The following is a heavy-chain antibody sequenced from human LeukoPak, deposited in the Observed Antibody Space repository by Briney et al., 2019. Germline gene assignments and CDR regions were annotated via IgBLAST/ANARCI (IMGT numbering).Heavy chain of an antibody. CDR2: IKLDGSEK. CDR3: ARDQYDTWSRRGNFDS. V-gene: IGHV3-7*03. CDR1: GFTFGKYW. J-gene: IGHJ4*02. Sequence: GGSLRLSCVASGFTFGKYWMSWVRQAPGKGLEWVANIKLDGSEKNYVDSVKGRFTISRDNTKNSLYLQMNSLRAEDTTVFYCARDQYDTWSRRGNFDSWGQGTLVIVSS. D-gene: IGHD3-3*01.